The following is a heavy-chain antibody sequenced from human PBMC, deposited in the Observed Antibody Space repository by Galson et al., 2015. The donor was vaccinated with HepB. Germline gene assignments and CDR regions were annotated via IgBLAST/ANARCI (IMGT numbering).Heavy chain of an antibody. J-gene: IGHJ4*02. CDR2: VSGSGGNT. Sequence: SLRLSCAASGFTFSSYAMSWVRQAPGKGLEWVSAVSGSGGNTDYADSVKGRFTIFRDNSKNTLYPQMNSLRAEDTAVYFCAKGLWFGETPFDYWGQGTLVTVSS. V-gene: IGHV3-23*01. CDR3: AKGLWFGETPFDY. CDR1: GFTFSSYA. D-gene: IGHD3-10*01.